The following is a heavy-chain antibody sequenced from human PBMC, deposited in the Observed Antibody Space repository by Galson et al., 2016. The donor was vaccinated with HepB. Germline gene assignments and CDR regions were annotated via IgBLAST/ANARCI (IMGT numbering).Heavy chain of an antibody. Sequence: PGRGLEWVSSLTGTGEYTFHADSVRGRFAISRDNSKNTVSLDMSSLNADDAGIYYCAKSAVGPYTRDPFDCWGPGTLVTVSS. CDR2: LTGTGEYT. CDR3: AKSAVGPYTRDPFDC. D-gene: IGHD1-26*01. V-gene: IGHV3-23*01. J-gene: IGHJ4*02.